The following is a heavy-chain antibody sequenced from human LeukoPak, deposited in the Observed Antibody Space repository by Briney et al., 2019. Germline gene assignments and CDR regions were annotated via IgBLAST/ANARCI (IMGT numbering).Heavy chain of an antibody. CDR1: GDSINSYY. D-gene: IGHD6-13*01. CDR3: ARGIADPYSFDS. Sequence: SETLSLTCTVSGDSINSYYWSWIRQPAGKGLEWIGRIYSTGSTNYSPSLKSRVTMSVDKSKNQFSLNLSSVTAADTAVYYCARGIADPYSFDSWGQGTLVTVSS. J-gene: IGHJ4*02. CDR2: IYSTGST. V-gene: IGHV4-4*07.